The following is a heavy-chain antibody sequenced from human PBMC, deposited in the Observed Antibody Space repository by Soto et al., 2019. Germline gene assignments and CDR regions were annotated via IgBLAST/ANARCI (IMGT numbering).Heavy chain of an antibody. D-gene: IGHD3-9*01. CDR1: GGSISSGDYF. V-gene: IGHV4-30-4*01. J-gene: IGHJ6*02. CDR3: ARGLVIRPYYYLGRDV. CDR2: ISSIGST. Sequence: QVQLPESGPGLVKPSQTLSLTCTVSGGSISSGDYFWSWIRQSPGKGLEWIGYISSIGSTYYNPYLKSRVSVSRDTSKNQFSLKLSSVTTTATAVHYCARGLVIRPYYYLGRDVWGQGTTVTVSS.